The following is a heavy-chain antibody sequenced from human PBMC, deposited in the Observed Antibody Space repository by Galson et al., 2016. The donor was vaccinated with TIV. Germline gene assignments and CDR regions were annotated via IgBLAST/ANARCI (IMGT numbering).Heavy chain of an antibody. CDR1: GFTFDEYA. Sequence: SLRLSCAASGFTFDEYAMHWVRHLPGKGLEWVAGISRNGGKIGYADSVKGRFIISRDNAKNSVYLQMNSLRTGDTALYYFVKTNIYLDTVVADGAFDVWGQGTKVTVAS. D-gene: IGHD3/OR15-3a*01. CDR3: VKTNIYLDTVVADGAFDV. CDR2: ISRNGGKI. V-gene: IGHV3-9*01. J-gene: IGHJ3*01.